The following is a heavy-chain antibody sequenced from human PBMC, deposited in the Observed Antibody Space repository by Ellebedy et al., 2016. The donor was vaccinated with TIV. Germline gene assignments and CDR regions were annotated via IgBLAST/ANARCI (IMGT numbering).Heavy chain of an antibody. V-gene: IGHV3-53*01. CDR2: LYSGGSA. CDR1: GFTFSGYE. D-gene: IGHD3-3*01. Sequence: GESLKISCVGTGFTFSGYEMSWVRQAPGKGLEWVSVLYSGGSAYYTDSVKGRLTISRDNSKNTVYLQMNRLRVEDTAVYYCARDRTTYYTSHGLDVWGQGTTVTVSS. CDR3: ARDRTTYYTSHGLDV. J-gene: IGHJ6*02.